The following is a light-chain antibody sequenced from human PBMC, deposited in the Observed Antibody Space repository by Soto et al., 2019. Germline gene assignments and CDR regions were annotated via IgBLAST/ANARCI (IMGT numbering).Light chain of an antibody. CDR3: QTWGTGIPPVV. CDR1: SGHSSYA. Sequence: QTVVTQSPSASASLGASVKLTCTLSSGHSSYAIAWHQQQPEKGPRYLMKLNSDGSHSKGDGIPDRFSGSSSGAERYLTISSLQSEDEADYYCQTWGTGIPPVVFGGGTKVTVL. V-gene: IGLV4-69*01. CDR2: LNSDGSH. J-gene: IGLJ2*01.